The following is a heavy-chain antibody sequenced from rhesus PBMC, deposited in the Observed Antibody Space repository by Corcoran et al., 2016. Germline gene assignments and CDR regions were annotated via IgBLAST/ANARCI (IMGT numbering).Heavy chain of an antibody. CDR3: ARVRSGYSYITGYVEF. CDR1: GGSISDNY. V-gene: IGHV4-173*01. CDR2: ISVSVGNP. J-gene: IGHJ1*01. Sequence: QVQLQESGPGLVKTSETLSLTCAVSGGSISDNYWSWIRQSPGKGLEWIGRISVSVGNPDDSPSLKSRIASSTDTSKNHFSLTLSSVTAADTAVYYCARVRSGYSYITGYVEFWGQGALVTVFS. D-gene: IGHD5-24*01.